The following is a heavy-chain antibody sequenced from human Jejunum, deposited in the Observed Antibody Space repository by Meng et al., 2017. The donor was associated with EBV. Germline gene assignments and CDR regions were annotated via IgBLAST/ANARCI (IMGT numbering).Heavy chain of an antibody. Sequence: QMQWVECGGGVVQPGRALRLACEAPGSTFSGNAMLWVRQAPGKRLKCVELISNDGNNKYYADSVKGRFTIARDNSKHTLYLKMNSLRVDDTALYYCTRELGADYWVQGTLVTVSS. CDR2: ISNDGNNK. D-gene: IGHD3-16*01. J-gene: IGHJ4*02. V-gene: IGHV3-30-3*01. CDR1: GSTFSGNA. CDR3: TRELGADY.